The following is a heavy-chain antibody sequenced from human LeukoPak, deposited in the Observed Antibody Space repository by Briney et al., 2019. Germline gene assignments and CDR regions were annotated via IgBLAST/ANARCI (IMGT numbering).Heavy chain of an antibody. J-gene: IGHJ4*02. CDR2: IYASGST. CDR1: GGSISSYY. Sequence: PSETLSLTCTVSGGSISSYYWSWFRQPAGKGLEWIGRIYASGSTNYNPSLKSRVTMSVDTSKNQFSLKLSSVTAADTAVYYCARDPIHYFVSGDDYGGQGTLVTVSS. V-gene: IGHV4-4*07. D-gene: IGHD3-16*01. CDR3: ARDPIHYFVSGDDY.